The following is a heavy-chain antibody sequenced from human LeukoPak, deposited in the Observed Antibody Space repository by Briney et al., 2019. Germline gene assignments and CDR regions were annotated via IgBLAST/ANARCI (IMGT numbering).Heavy chain of an antibody. J-gene: IGHJ4*02. CDR1: GGSISSGGYY. CDR3: ARGEYRSVVRGVTSPDY. CDR2: IYYSGST. V-gene: IGHV4-31*03. Sequence: PSETLSLTCTVSGGSISSGGYYWSWIHQHPGKGLEWIGYIYYSGSTYYNPSLKSRVTISVDTSKNQFSLKLSSVTAADTAVYYCARGEYRSVVRGVTSPDYWGQGTLVTVSS. D-gene: IGHD3-10*01.